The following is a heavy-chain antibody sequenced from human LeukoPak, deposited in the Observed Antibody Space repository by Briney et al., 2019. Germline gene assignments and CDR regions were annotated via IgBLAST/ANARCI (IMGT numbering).Heavy chain of an antibody. CDR3: ASSGSYHRFDY. Sequence: GGSLRLSCAASGFTFSSYAMSWVRQAPGKGLEWVSAISGSGGSTYYADSVKGRFTISRDNAKNSLFLQMNSLRAEDTAVYYCASSGSYHRFDYWGQGTLVTVSS. CDR1: GFTFSSYA. J-gene: IGHJ4*02. CDR2: ISGSGGST. V-gene: IGHV3-23*01. D-gene: IGHD1-26*01.